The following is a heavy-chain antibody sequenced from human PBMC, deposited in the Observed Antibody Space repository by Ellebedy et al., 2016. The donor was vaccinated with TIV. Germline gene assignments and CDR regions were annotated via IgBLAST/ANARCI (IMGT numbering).Heavy chain of an antibody. Sequence: ASVKVSXKASGYTFTSYAMHWVRQAPGQRLEWMGWINAGNGNTKYSQKFQGRVTITRDTSASTAYMELSSLRSEDTAVYYCARDAMVRGRPLFGYWGQGTLVTVSS. CDR3: ARDAMVRGRPLFGY. D-gene: IGHD3-10*01. CDR1: GYTFTSYA. J-gene: IGHJ4*02. V-gene: IGHV1-3*01. CDR2: INAGNGNT.